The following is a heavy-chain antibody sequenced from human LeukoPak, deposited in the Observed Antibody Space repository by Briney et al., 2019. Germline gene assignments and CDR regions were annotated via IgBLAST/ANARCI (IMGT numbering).Heavy chain of an antibody. D-gene: IGHD2-21*01. CDR1: GGTFSSYA. V-gene: IGHV1-69*13. CDR3: WGGGWKKPFDY. Sequence: ASVKVSCKASGGTFSSYAISWVRQAPGQGLEWMRGIIPIFGTADYAQKFQGRVTITADESTSTAYMELSSLRSEDTAVYYCWGGGWKKPFDYWGQGTLVTVSS. CDR2: IIPIFGTA. J-gene: IGHJ4*02.